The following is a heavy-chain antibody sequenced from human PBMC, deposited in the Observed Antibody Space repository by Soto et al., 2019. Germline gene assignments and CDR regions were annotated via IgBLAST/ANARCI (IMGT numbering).Heavy chain of an antibody. CDR3: ARDRVGAAVPGYNWFDA. D-gene: IGHD2-15*01. J-gene: IGHJ5*02. Sequence: GGSLSLSCASSGFPFSSYSMNWVGKAPGSGLECVSSISSSSSYISYADSVKGRFTISRDNAKNSLSLQMNSLRAQDTAVYYCARDRVGAAVPGYNWFDAWGQGNLVIVSS. CDR2: ISSSSSYI. CDR1: GFPFSSYS. V-gene: IGHV3-21*01.